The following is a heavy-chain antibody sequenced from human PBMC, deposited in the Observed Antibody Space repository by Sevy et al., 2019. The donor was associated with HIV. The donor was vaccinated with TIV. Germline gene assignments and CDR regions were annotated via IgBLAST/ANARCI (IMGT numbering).Heavy chain of an antibody. CDR1: GGSFSGYY. Sequence: SEILSLTCEVSGGSFSGYYWNWIRQPPGRGLEWIGEITHSGSTNYNPSLGSRVTISLETSKNLFSLKVTSVTAADTAVYFCARGPVYFYMDVWGKGTTVTVSS. CDR3: ARGPVYFYMDV. CDR2: ITHSGST. V-gene: IGHV4-34*01. J-gene: IGHJ6*03.